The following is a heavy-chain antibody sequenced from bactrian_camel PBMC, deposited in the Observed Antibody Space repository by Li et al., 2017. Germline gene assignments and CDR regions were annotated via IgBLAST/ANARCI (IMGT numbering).Heavy chain of an antibody. D-gene: IGHD5*01. J-gene: IGHJ4*01. CDR1: GPTYSTYC. V-gene: IGHV3S1*01. CDR3: AAGWSCGVGTLLRRHYNY. CDR2: IDTDGIAT. Sequence: VQLVESGGGSVQSGGSLRLSCTPVGPTYSTYCIGWFRQTPGKEREGVAYIDTDGIATYGDSVKGRFTISKDKAKNILYLQMDHLKTEDTAIYYCAAGWSCGVGTLLRRHYNYWGQGTQVTVS.